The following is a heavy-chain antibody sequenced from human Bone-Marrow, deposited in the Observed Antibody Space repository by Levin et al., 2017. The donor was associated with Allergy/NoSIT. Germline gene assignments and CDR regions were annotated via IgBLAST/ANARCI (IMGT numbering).Heavy chain of an antibody. CDR3: AREASYYGSGSYTTGFDP. Sequence: SVKVSCKASGGTFSSYAISWVRQAPGQGLEWMGGIIPIFGTANYAQKFQGRVTITADESTSTAYMELSSLRSEDTAVYYCAREASYYGSGSYTTGFDPWGQGTLVTVSS. D-gene: IGHD3-10*01. J-gene: IGHJ5*02. V-gene: IGHV1-69*13. CDR1: GGTFSSYA. CDR2: IIPIFGTA.